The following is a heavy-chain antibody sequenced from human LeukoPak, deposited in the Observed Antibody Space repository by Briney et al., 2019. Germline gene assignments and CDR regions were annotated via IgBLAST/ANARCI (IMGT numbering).Heavy chain of an antibody. V-gene: IGHV3-74*01. CDR3: ARVSSSGWLSRYYYYGMDV. Sequence: GGSLRLSCAASGNYWMHWVRQAPGKGLVWVSHINSDVSWTSYADSVKGRFTISKDNAKKTVYLQMNNMRAEDTAVYYCARVSSSGWLSRYYYYGMDVWGQGTTVTVSS. J-gene: IGHJ6*02. CDR1: GNYW. CDR2: INSDVSWT. D-gene: IGHD6-19*01.